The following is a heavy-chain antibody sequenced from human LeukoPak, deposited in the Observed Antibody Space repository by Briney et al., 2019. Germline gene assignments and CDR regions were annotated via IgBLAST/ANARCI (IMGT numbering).Heavy chain of an antibody. V-gene: IGHV3-30*18. CDR1: GFTFSSYG. J-gene: IGHJ5*02. CDR3: AKDTPYDFWSGYYTQTNWFDP. D-gene: IGHD3-3*01. Sequence: GGSLRLSCAASGFTFSSYGMHWVRQAPGKGLEWVAVISYDGSNKYYADSVKGRFTISRDNSKNTLYLQMSSLRAEDTAVYYCAKDTPYDFWSGYYTQTNWFDPWGQGTLVTVSP. CDR2: ISYDGSNK.